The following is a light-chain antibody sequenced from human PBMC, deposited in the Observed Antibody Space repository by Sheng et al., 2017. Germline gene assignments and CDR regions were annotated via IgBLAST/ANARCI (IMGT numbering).Light chain of an antibody. CDR1: PSVSNNY. J-gene: IGKJ1*01. V-gene: IGKV3-20*01. CDR3: QNYNSVPKT. Sequence: EIVLTQSPGTLSLSPGETATLSCRASPSVSNNYLAWYQQKSGQAPRLLIYGASSRATGIPDRFSGSGSGRDFTLTISSLQPEDVAIYYCQNYNSVPKTFGQGTKVGIK. CDR2: GAS.